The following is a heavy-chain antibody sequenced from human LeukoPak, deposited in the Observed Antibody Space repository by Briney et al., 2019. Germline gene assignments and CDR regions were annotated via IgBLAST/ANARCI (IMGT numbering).Heavy chain of an antibody. V-gene: IGHV3-7*01. CDR2: IKQDGSEK. D-gene: IGHD1-26*01. J-gene: IGHJ4*02. CDR3: ARARWAHNDY. Sequence: PGGSLRLSCVASGFAFSSYWMSWVRQAPGKGLEWVANIKQDGSEKYYVVSVKGRFTISRDNAKNSLYLQMNSLRAEDTAVYYCARARWAHNDYWGQGTLVTVSS. CDR1: GFAFSSYW.